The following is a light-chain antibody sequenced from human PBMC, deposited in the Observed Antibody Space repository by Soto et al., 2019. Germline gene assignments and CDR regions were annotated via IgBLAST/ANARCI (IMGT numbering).Light chain of an antibody. J-gene: IGKJ3*01. Sequence: EIVLTQSPATLSLSPGERATLSCRASQSVSRFLAWFQQKPGQAPRLLIYDTSNRATGIPARFSGSGSGTDFTITISSLEPDNFAVYYCQHRKHWPPIFTFGPVTRVDIK. CDR3: QHRKHWPPIFT. CDR1: QSVSRF. CDR2: DTS. V-gene: IGKV3-11*01.